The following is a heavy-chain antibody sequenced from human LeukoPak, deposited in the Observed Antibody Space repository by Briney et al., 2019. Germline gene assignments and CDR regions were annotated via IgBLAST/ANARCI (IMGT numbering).Heavy chain of an antibody. CDR2: IKQDGSGK. Sequence: PGGSLRLSCAASGFTFSSYWMSWVRQAPGKGLEWVANIKQDGSGKYYVDSVKGRFTISRDNAKNSLYLQMNSLRAEDTAVYYCARDRGLIAVAGLDAFDIWGQGTMVTVSS. D-gene: IGHD6-19*01. CDR1: GFTFSSYW. CDR3: ARDRGLIAVAGLDAFDI. J-gene: IGHJ3*02. V-gene: IGHV3-7*01.